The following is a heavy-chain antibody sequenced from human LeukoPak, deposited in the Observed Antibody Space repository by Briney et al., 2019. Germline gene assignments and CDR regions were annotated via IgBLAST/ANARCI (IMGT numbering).Heavy chain of an antibody. CDR3: VRADYNGGNPGSFDI. CDR2: IYYTGIS. J-gene: IGHJ3*02. V-gene: IGHV4-39*07. D-gene: IGHD2-8*01. CDR1: GASITIGAESYH. Sequence: PSETLSLTCTVSGASITIGAESYHWGWIRQPPGKGLEWIGTIYYTGISYYNPSLESRVTSSLDTSKNQFSLTLNPVTAADTAVYYCVRADYNGGNPGSFDIWGRGTMVTVST.